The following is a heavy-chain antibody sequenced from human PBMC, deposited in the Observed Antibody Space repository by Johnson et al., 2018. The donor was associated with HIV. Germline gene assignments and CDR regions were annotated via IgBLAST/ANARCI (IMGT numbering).Heavy chain of an antibody. V-gene: IGHV3-74*01. J-gene: IGHJ3*02. CDR1: GFFFSDSW. Sequence: VQLVESGGGLVQPGGSLRLSCAASGFFFSDSWMHWVRQAPGKGLVWVPRINSDGSSTSYADSGKGRFPISRDNSKNTLYLQMNSLRAEDTAVYYCAKDVAFRDDAFDIWGQGTMVTVSS. D-gene: IGHD2-21*01. CDR2: INSDGSST. CDR3: AKDVAFRDDAFDI.